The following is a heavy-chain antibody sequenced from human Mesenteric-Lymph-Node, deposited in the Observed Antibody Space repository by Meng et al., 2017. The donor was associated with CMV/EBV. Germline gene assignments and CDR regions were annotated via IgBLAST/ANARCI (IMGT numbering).Heavy chain of an antibody. CDR1: GGSISSSSYY. J-gene: IGHJ6*02. Sequence: SETLSLTCTVSGGSISSSSYYWGWIRQPPGKGLEWIGSMYHSGSSYYNPSLKSRVTISVDTSKNQFSLNLRSVTAADTAVYYCARLGIPNYYYYYEMDVWGQGTTVTVSS. D-gene: IGHD3-10*01. CDR3: ARLGIPNYYYYYEMDV. V-gene: IGHV4-39*07. CDR2: MYHSGSS.